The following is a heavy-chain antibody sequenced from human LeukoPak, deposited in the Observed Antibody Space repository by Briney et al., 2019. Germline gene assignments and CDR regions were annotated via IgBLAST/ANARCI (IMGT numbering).Heavy chain of an antibody. D-gene: IGHD3-22*01. CDR2: IIPIFGTA. J-gene: IGHJ3*02. V-gene: IGHV1-69*05. Sequence: GSSVKDSCEASGGTFSSYAISWVRQAPGQGLERMGGIIPIFGTANYAQKFQGRVTITTDESTSTAYMELSSLRSEDTAVYYCARDAGDYDGRAFDIWGQGTMVTVSS. CDR3: ARDAGDYDGRAFDI. CDR1: GGTFSSYA.